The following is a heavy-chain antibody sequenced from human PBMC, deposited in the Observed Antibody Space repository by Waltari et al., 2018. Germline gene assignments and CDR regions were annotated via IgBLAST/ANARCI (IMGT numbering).Heavy chain of an antibody. CDR3: AKDRTGTFDY. CDR2: IVGTGDTT. CDR1: GFPFSNYA. D-gene: IGHD1-1*01. V-gene: IGHV3-23*01. J-gene: IGHJ4*02. Sequence: EVQLLESGGGLVQPGGSLRLSCAASGFPFSNYAMAWVRQAPGRGLEWVSAIVGTGDTTYYADSVTGRFTISRDNSKNTVYLQMNSLRAEDTAVYYCAKDRTGTFDYWGQGTLVTVSS.